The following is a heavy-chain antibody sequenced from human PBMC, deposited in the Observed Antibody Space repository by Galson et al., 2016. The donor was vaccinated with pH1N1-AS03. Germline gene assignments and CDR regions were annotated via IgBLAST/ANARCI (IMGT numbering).Heavy chain of an antibody. CDR1: GFTFSSYW. Sequence: SLRLSCAGSGFTFSSYWMSWVRQAPGKGLEWVANIKEEGSVKYYVDSVKGRLTISRDNAKNSVYLQMNSLRADDTGVYYCARAIGAAGSAWGQGTLVTVSS. CDR2: IKEEGSVK. V-gene: IGHV3-7*03. D-gene: IGHD6-13*01. J-gene: IGHJ4*02. CDR3: ARAIGAAGSA.